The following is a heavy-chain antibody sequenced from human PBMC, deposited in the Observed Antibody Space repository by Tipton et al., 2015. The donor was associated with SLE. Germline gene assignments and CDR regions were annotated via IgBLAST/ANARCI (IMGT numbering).Heavy chain of an antibody. CDR3: AREMGAAALYFDY. V-gene: IGHV1-69*13. D-gene: IGHD2-15*01. CDR2: IIPIFGTA. CDR1: GYTFTSYG. J-gene: IGHJ4*02. Sequence: QSGPEVKKPGASVKVSCKASGYTFTSYGISWVRQAPGQGLEWMGGIIPIFGTANYAQKFQGRVTITADESTSTAYMELSSLRSEDTAVYYCAREMGAAALYFDYWGQGTLVTVSS.